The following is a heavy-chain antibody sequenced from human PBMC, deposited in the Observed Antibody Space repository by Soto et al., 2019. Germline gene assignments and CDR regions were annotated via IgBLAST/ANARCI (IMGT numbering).Heavy chain of an antibody. CDR1: GFSFSSYS. V-gene: IGHV3-48*02. CDR3: ARDPDTGMAPGGWRVDY. J-gene: IGHJ4*02. CDR2: ISSVSTTI. Sequence: EVQLVESGGGLVQPGGSLRLTCAASGFSFSSYSMNWVRQVPGKGLEWVSYISSVSTTIHYADSVKGRFTISRDNAKDSLYLQMNSLRDEDTAVYYCARDPDTGMAPGGWRVDYWGQGTLVTVSS. D-gene: IGHD5-18*01.